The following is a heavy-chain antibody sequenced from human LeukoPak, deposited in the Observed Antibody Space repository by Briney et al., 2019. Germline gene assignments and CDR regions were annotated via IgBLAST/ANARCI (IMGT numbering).Heavy chain of an antibody. CDR2: IKQDGSEK. CDR1: GFTFSSYW. D-gene: IGHD1-1*01. J-gene: IGHJ6*03. CDR3: ARPRPGYYMDV. V-gene: IGHV3-7*01. Sequence: GGSLRLSCAASGFTFSSYWMSWVRQAPGKGPEWVANIKQDGSEKYYVDSVKGRFTISRDNAKNSLYLQMNSLRAEDTAVYYCARPRPGYYMDVWGKGTTVTVSS.